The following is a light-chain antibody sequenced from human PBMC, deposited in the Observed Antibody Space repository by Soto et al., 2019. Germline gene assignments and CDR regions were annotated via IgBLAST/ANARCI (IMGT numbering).Light chain of an antibody. Sequence: IVLTQSRGTLSLSLGERATIPCRPSENINSDYFAWYQQKPGQAPRLIIYNASNRTTGIPARFSGSGSGTEYILTIISLEPEDFAVYYCQQRSDWLPITFGQGTRLEIK. CDR3: QQRSDWLPIT. CDR2: NAS. V-gene: IGKV3-11*01. J-gene: IGKJ5*01. CDR1: ENINSD.